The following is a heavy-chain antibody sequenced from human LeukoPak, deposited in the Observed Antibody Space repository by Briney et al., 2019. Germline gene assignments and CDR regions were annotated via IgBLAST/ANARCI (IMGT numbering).Heavy chain of an antibody. D-gene: IGHD6-6*01. Sequence: GGSLRLSCTASGFTFGDYAMSWVRQAPGKGLEWVGFIRSKAYGGTTEYAASVKGRFTISRDDSKSIAYLQMNSLKTEDTAVYYCTRPWTGYSSSLSFDYWGQGTLVTVPS. CDR3: TRPWTGYSSSLSFDY. CDR2: IRSKAYGGTT. V-gene: IGHV3-49*04. J-gene: IGHJ4*02. CDR1: GFTFGDYA.